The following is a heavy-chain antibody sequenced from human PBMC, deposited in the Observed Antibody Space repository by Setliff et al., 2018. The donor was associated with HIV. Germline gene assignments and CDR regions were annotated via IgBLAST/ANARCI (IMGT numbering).Heavy chain of an antibody. J-gene: IGHJ6*03. Sequence: PSETLSLTCTVSGSSISSYYYWSWIRQPAGKGLEWIGRIYTSGSTKYNPSLKSRVTMSVDTSKNQFSLKLSSVTAADTAVYYCARGISPAAAGNWRYYYLDVWGKGTTVTVSS. D-gene: IGHD6-13*01. CDR1: GSSISSYYY. CDR3: ARGISPAAAGNWRYYYLDV. CDR2: IYTSGST. V-gene: IGHV4-4*07.